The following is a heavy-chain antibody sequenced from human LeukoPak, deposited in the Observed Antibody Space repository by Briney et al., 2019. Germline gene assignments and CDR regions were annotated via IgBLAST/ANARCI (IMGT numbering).Heavy chain of an antibody. D-gene: IGHD2-2*01. V-gene: IGHV3-7*03. CDR2: IKQDGSEK. CDR3: AKWDCSSTSCYPGAFDI. CDR1: GFTFSTYW. Sequence: PGGSLRLSCAASGFTFSTYWMSWVRQAPGKGLEWVANIKQDGSEKYYVDSVKGRFTISRDNAKNSLYLQMNSLRAEDTAVYYCAKWDCSSTSCYPGAFDIWGQGSMVTVSS. J-gene: IGHJ3*02.